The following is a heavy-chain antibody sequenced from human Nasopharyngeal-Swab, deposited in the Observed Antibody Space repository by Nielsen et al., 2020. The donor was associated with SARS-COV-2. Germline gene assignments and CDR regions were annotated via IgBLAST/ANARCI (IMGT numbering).Heavy chain of an antibody. CDR3: VRDWSSPSKTAFDY. CDR1: GGSLRSGDYY. V-gene: IGHV4-61*02. CDR2: IYTNGGT. Sequence: SETLSLTCDVFGGSLRSGDYYWSWIRQPAGEGLEWIGRIYTNGGTNYNPSLTSRFTISVDMSKNQFSLKLTSVTAADTAVYYCVRDWSSPSKTAFDYWGQGILVTVSS. D-gene: IGHD6-6*01. J-gene: IGHJ4*02.